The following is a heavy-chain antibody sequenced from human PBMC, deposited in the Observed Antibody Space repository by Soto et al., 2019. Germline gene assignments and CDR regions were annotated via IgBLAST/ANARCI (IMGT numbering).Heavy chain of an antibody. Sequence: QVQLQQWGAGLLKPSETLSLTCAVYGGSFSGYYWSWIRQPPGKGLEWIGEINHSGSTNYNPSLKSRVTISVDTSKNQFSLKLSSVTAADTAVYFCARGPWFGELLSPYYFDYWGQGTLVTVSS. CDR1: GGSFSGYY. J-gene: IGHJ4*02. CDR3: ARGPWFGELLSPYYFDY. V-gene: IGHV4-34*01. D-gene: IGHD3-10*01. CDR2: INHSGST.